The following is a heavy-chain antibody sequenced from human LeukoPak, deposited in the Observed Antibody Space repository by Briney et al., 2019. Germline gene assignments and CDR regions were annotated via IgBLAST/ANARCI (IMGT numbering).Heavy chain of an antibody. J-gene: IGHJ3*02. V-gene: IGHV3-74*01. CDR2: INSDGSST. CDR1: GFTFSSYW. D-gene: IGHD1-7*01. CDR3: ARNNWNYDAFDI. Sequence: GGSLRLSCAASGFTFSSYWMHWVRQAPGKGLVWVSRINSDGSSTSYADSVKGRFTISRDTAKNTLYLQMNSLRAEDTAVYYCARNNWNYDAFDIWGQGTMVTVSS.